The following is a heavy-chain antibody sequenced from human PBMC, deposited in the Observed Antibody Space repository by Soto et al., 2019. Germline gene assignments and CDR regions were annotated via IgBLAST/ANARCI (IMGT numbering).Heavy chain of an antibody. CDR3: AAVPGDFDC. J-gene: IGHJ4*02. CDR2: IVIGTGNT. Sequence: QMQLVQSGPEVKKPGTSVKVSCKASGFTFSSSSVQWVRQARGQRLEWIGWIVIGTGNTNYAQRFQGRVTFTRDMSTSTAYMELSSLRSKDTAVYYCAAVPGDFDCWGQGTLVTVSS. CDR1: GFTFSSSS. V-gene: IGHV1-58*01. D-gene: IGHD1-1*01.